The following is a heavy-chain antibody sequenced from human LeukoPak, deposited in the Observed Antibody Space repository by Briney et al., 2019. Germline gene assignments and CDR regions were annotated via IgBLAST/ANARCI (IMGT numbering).Heavy chain of an antibody. J-gene: IGHJ4*02. CDR3: ARSPYYYDSSGYYYLY. D-gene: IGHD3-22*01. Sequence: PGGSLRLSCAASGFTFDDYGMSWVRQAPGKGLEWVSGINWNGGSTGYADSVKGRFTISRDNAKNSLYLQMNSLRAEDTALYYCARSPYYYDSSGYYYLYWGQGTLVTVSS. CDR1: GFTFDDYG. V-gene: IGHV3-20*04. CDR2: INWNGGST.